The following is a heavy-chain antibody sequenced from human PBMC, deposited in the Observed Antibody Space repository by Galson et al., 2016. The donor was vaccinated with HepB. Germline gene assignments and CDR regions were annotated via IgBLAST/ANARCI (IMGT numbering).Heavy chain of an antibody. V-gene: IGHV4-59*08. D-gene: IGHD1-26*01. CDR3: ARRTGAHLDV. J-gene: IGHJ6*02. CDR1: GGSISSYY. Sequence: ETLSLTCTVSGGSISSYYWSWIRQPPGKGLEWIGYIYYSGSTNYNPSLKSRVTISVDTSKNQFSLSLNSVTVADTAIYFCARRTGAHLDVWGQGTTVTVSS. CDR2: IYYSGST.